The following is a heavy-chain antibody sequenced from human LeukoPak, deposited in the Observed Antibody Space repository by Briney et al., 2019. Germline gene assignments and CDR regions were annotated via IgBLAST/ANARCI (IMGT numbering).Heavy chain of an antibody. CDR1: GFTFNNYG. CDR3: AKDRETTASGTFDY. J-gene: IGHJ4*02. D-gene: IGHD6-13*01. V-gene: IGHV3-30*18. Sequence: PGGSLRLSCEASGFTFNNYGMRSVRQAPGKGLEWVAVISDDGRNKNYADSVKGRFTISRENSNNTLYLQMNSLRAEDTGVYYCAKDRETTASGTFDYWGQGTLVTVSS. CDR2: ISDDGRNK.